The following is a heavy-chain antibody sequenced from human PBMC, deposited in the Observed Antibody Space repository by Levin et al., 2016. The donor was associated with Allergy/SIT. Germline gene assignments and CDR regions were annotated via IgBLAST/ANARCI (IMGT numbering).Heavy chain of an antibody. D-gene: IGHD6-19*01. CDR2: INHSGRT. CDR1: GGSISSYY. J-gene: IGHJ4*02. Sequence: SETLSLTCTVSGGSISSYYWSWIRQPPGKGLEWIGEINHSGRTNYNPSLKSRVTTSVDTSKNQFSLKLRAVTAADTAVYYCARGWFFGSGWTYQFDSWGRGTLVTVSS. V-gene: IGHV4-34*01. CDR3: ARGWFFGSGWTYQFDS.